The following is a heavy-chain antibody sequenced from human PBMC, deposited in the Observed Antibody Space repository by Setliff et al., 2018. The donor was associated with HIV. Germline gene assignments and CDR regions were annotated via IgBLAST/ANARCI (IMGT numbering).Heavy chain of an antibody. Sequence: SETLSLTCTVSGGSINSSTYYWAWIRQPPGKGLEWIGSIYYSGTTYCNPSLKSRVTISGDTSKNQVSLKLTSVTAADTGVYYCARLAMRGVIGDPNWFDPWGQGTLVT. CDR3: ARLAMRGVIGDPNWFDP. CDR1: GGSINSSTYY. D-gene: IGHD3-16*02. V-gene: IGHV4-39*01. CDR2: IYYSGTT. J-gene: IGHJ5*02.